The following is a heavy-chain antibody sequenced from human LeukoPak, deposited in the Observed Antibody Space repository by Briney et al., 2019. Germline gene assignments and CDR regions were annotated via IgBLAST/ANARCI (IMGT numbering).Heavy chain of an antibody. CDR2: IYSGGST. CDR1: GFTVSSNY. V-gene: IGHV3-53*01. Sequence: AGGSLRLSCAASGFTVSSNYMSWVRQAPGKGLEWVSVIYSGGSTYYADSVKGRFTISRDNSKNTLYLQMNSLRAEDTAVYYCARSLGIVVVSIDYWGQGTLVTVSS. CDR3: ARSLGIVVVSIDY. D-gene: IGHD3-22*01. J-gene: IGHJ4*02.